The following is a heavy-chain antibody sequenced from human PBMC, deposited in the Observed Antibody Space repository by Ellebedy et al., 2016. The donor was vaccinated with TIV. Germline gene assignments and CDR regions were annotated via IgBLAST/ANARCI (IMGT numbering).Heavy chain of an antibody. Sequence: KVSCXGSGYSFTSYWIGWVRQMPGKGLEWMGIIYPGDSDTRYSPSFQGQVTISADKSISTAYLQWSSLKASDTAMYYCARHRLRGVNDAFDIWGQGTMVTVSS. V-gene: IGHV5-51*01. J-gene: IGHJ3*02. D-gene: IGHD3-10*01. CDR1: GYSFTSYW. CDR3: ARHRLRGVNDAFDI. CDR2: IYPGDSDT.